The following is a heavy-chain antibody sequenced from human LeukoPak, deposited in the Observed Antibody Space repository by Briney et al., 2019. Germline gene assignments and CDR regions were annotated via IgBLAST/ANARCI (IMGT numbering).Heavy chain of an antibody. V-gene: IGHV4-39*01. CDR2: IYYSGST. Sequence: KPSETLSLTCTVSGGSISSSSYYWGWIRQPPGKGLEWIGSIYYSGSTYYNPSLKSRVTISVDTSKNQFSLKLNSVTAVDTAVYYCAIYGDSFFDYWGQGTLVTVSS. J-gene: IGHJ4*02. CDR3: AIYGDSFFDY. D-gene: IGHD4-17*01. CDR1: GGSISSSSYY.